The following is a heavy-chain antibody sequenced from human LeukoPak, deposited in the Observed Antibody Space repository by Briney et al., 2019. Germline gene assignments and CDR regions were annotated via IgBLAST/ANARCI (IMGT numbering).Heavy chain of an antibody. V-gene: IGHV3-23*01. CDR3: AKASAVRGYYYYGMDV. D-gene: IGHD3-10*02. J-gene: IGHJ6*02. CDR1: FIFSTYA. Sequence: GGSLRLSCAASFIFSTYAMNWVRQAPGKGLEWVSAISDSGSITYYADSVKGRFTISRDNSKNTLYLQMSSLRAEDTAIYYCAKASAVRGYYYYGMDVWGQGTTVTVSS. CDR2: ISDSGSIT.